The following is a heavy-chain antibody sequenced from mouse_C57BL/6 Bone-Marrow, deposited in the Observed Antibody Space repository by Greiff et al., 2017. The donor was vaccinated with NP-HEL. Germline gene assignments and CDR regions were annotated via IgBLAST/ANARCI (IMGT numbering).Heavy chain of an antibody. J-gene: IGHJ4*01. CDR2: IWSGGST. Sequence: VKLQESGPGLVQPSQSLSITCTVSGFSLTSYGVHWVRQSPGKGLEWLGVIWSGGSTDYNAAFLSRLSITKDNSKSQVFFKMNSLQADDTAIYYCATYGYDYAMDYWGQGTSVTVSS. V-gene: IGHV2-5*01. CDR1: GFSLTSYG. D-gene: IGHD2-2*01. CDR3: ATYGYDYAMDY.